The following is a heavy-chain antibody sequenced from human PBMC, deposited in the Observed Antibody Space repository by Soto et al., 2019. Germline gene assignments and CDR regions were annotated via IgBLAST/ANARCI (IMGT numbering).Heavy chain of an antibody. CDR2: IDPSDSQT. CDR1: GYSFAGYW. D-gene: IGHD5-18*01. J-gene: IGHJ4*02. CDR3: AIQIYDSDTGPNFQYYFEY. V-gene: IGHV5-10-1*01. Sequence: PGESLKISCEGSGYSFAGYWITWVRQKPGKGLEWMGRIDPSDSQTYYSPSFRGHVTISVTKSITTVFLQWSSLRASDTAMYYCAIQIYDSDTGPNFQYYFEYSGQGTPVTVSA.